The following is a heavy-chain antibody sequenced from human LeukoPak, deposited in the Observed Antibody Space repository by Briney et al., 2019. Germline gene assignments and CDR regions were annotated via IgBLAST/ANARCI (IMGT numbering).Heavy chain of an antibody. J-gene: IGHJ5*02. CDR3: ARAMLDIVVVPAAIVACFHP. V-gene: IGHV1-69*01. Sequence: SVKVSCKASGGTFSSYAISWVRQAPGQGLEWMGGIIPIFGTANYAQKFQGRVTITADESTSTAYMELSSLRSEDTAVYYCARAMLDIVVVPAAIVACFHPWGQGTLVTVSS. D-gene: IGHD2-2*02. CDR1: GGTFSSYA. CDR2: IIPIFGTA.